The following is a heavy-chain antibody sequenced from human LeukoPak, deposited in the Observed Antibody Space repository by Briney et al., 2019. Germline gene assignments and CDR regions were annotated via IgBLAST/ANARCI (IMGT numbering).Heavy chain of an antibody. J-gene: IGHJ4*02. CDR2: ITSSGSTK. CDR3: AGDYYYDTSGPLLDY. Sequence: PGGSLRLSCTASGFTFSSYEMNWVRQAPGKGLEWVSYITSSGSTKYYADSVKGRFTISRDNAKNSLFLQMNSLRAEDTAVYYCAGDYYYDTSGPLLDYWGQGTLVTVS. CDR1: GFTFSSYE. D-gene: IGHD3-22*01. V-gene: IGHV3-48*03.